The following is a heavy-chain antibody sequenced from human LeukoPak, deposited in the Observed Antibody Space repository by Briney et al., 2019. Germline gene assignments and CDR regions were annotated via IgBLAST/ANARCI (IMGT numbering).Heavy chain of an antibody. D-gene: IGHD5-12*01. CDR3: AGSLVAWGYYFDY. J-gene: IGHJ4*02. Sequence: PGGSLRLSCAASGFTFSSYGMHWVRQAPGKGLEWVAFIRDDGSNNYYADSVKGRFTISRDNSKNTLYLQMNSLRAEDTAVYYCAGSLVAWGYYFDYWGQGTLVTVSS. CDR2: IRDDGSNN. CDR1: GFTFSSYG. V-gene: IGHV3-30*02.